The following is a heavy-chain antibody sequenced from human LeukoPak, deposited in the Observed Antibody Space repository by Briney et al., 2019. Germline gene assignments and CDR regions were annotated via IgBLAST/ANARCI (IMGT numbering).Heavy chain of an antibody. Sequence: SETLSLTCAVYGGSFSGYYWSWIRQPPGKGLEWIGEINHSGSTNYNPSLKSRVTISVDTSKNQFSLKLSSVTAADTAVYYCARGAGELRRKIYYYYMDVWGKGTTVTVSS. CDR1: GGSFSGYY. J-gene: IGHJ6*03. CDR3: ARGAGELRRKIYYYYMDV. V-gene: IGHV4-34*01. D-gene: IGHD3-10*01. CDR2: INHSGST.